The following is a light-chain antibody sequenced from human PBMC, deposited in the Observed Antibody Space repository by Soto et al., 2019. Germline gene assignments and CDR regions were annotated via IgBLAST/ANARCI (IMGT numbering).Light chain of an antibody. CDR1: QGVSRW. V-gene: IGKV1-5*01. J-gene: IGKJ4*01. Sequence: DIQMTLSPSILSSSIGDSVTITCRVSQGVSRWLAWYQQKPGKAPKLLIYDASSLNSGVPARFSGSQSGTEFTLTITSLLPDDFATYFCQQYSSYSLPTFGGGTKVDIK. CDR3: QQYSSYSLPT. CDR2: DAS.